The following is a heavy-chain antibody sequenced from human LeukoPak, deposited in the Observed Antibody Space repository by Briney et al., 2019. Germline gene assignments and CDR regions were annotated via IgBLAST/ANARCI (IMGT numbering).Heavy chain of an antibody. J-gene: IGHJ6*02. V-gene: IGHV4-31*03. Sequence: PSETLSLTCTVSGGSISSGGYYWSWIRQHPGKGLEWIGYIYYSGSTYYNPSLKSRVTISVDTSKNQFSLKLGSVTAADTAVYYCARDVYYYGSGCYAFSYYYGMDVWGQGTTVTVSS. CDR3: ARDVYYYGSGCYAFSYYYGMDV. CDR1: GGSISSGGYY. D-gene: IGHD3-10*01. CDR2: IYYSGST.